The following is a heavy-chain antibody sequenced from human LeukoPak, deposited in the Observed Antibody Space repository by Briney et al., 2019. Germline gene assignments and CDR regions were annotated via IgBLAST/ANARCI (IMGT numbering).Heavy chain of an antibody. D-gene: IGHD3-3*01. CDR1: GYTFTSYG. J-gene: IGHJ6*02. CDR2: IIPIFGTA. CDR3: ASNPRRSAAYYYYGMDV. Sequence: SVKVSCKASGYTFTSYGISWVRQAPGQGLEWMGGIIPIFGTANHAQKFQGRVTITADESTSTAYMELSSLRSEDTAVYYCASNPRRSAAYYYYGMDVWGQGTTVTVSS. V-gene: IGHV1-69*13.